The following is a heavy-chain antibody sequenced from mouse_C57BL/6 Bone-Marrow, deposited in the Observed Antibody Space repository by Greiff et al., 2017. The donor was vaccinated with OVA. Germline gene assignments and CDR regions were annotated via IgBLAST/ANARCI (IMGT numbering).Heavy chain of an antibody. Sequence: EVQRVESGGGLVKPGGSLKLSCAASGFTFSDYGMHWVRQAPEKGLEWVAYISSGSSTIYYADTVKGRFTISRDNAKNTLFLQMTSLRSEETAMYYCARYSKRGAMDYWGQGTSVTVSS. CDR1: GFTFSDYG. CDR2: ISSGSSTI. V-gene: IGHV5-17*01. CDR3: ARYSKRGAMDY. J-gene: IGHJ4*01. D-gene: IGHD2-5*01.